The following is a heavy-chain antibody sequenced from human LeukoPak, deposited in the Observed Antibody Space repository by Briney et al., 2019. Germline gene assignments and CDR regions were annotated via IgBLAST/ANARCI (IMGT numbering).Heavy chain of an antibody. CDR3: ARGVLTYYETYGYFQY. D-gene: IGHD3-3*01. CDR2: TDDSGNT. V-gene: IGHV4-34*01. Sequence: SETLSLTCAVYGGSFSGYFWTWICQPPGKGLEWIGETDDSGNTKYNPSLRSRLIISADTSKNQFFLNLDPVTAADTAVYYCARGVLTYYETYGYFQYWSQGTLVLVSS. CDR1: GGSFSGYF. J-gene: IGHJ1*01.